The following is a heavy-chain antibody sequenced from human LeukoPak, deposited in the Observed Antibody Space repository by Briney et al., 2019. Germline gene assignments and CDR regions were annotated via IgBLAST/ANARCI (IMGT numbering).Heavy chain of an antibody. Sequence: PGGSLRLSCAASGFTFSSYSMNWVRQAPGKGLEWVSYISTSSSTIYYADSVKGRFIISRDNAKNSLYLQMNSLRAEDTAVYYCAKDRGYSYGYNGDYWGQGTLVTVSS. D-gene: IGHD5-18*01. CDR2: ISTSSSTI. V-gene: IGHV3-48*01. CDR3: AKDRGYSYGYNGDY. J-gene: IGHJ4*02. CDR1: GFTFSSYS.